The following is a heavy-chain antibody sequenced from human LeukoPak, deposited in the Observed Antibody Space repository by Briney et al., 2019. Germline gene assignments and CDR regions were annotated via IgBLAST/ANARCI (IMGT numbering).Heavy chain of an antibody. CDR2: INHSGST. CDR1: GGSFSDYY. J-gene: IGHJ4*02. V-gene: IGHV4-34*01. CDR3: ARPSYSGSWIDY. Sequence: SEALSLTFAVYGGSFSDYYWSWVRQPPGKRLEGIGEINHSGSTNYNPSLKSRVTISVDTSKNQYYLKLSSVTAADTGVYYCARPSYSGSWIDYWGQGTLVTVSS. D-gene: IGHD6-13*01.